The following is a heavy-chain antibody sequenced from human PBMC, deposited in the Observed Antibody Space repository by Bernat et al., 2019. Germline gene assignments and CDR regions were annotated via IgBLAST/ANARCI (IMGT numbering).Heavy chain of an antibody. CDR2: IYYSGST. CDR1: VGSISSGDYY. D-gene: IGHD3-22*01. V-gene: IGHV4-30-4*01. Sequence: QVQLQESGPGLVKPSQTLSLTCTVSVGSISSGDYYWSWIRQPPGKGLECIGYIYYSGSTYYNPSLKSRVTISVDTSKNQFSLRLSSVTAADTAVYYCARGRDSSGYYSAVDYWGQGTLVTVSS. J-gene: IGHJ4*02. CDR3: ARGRDSSGYYSAVDY.